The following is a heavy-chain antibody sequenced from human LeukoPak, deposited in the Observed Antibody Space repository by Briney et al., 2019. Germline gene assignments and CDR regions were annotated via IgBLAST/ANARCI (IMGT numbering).Heavy chain of an antibody. Sequence: GGSLRLSCAASGFTFSTYGMHWVRQTPGKGLEWVAFIRYDGSNKYYADSVKGRFTISRDNSRTALYLQMDSLRAEDTALYYCAKGQTGDYWGQGTLVTVSS. CDR2: IRYDGSNK. J-gene: IGHJ4*02. V-gene: IGHV3-30*02. D-gene: IGHD7-27*01. CDR3: AKGQTGDY. CDR1: GFTFSTYG.